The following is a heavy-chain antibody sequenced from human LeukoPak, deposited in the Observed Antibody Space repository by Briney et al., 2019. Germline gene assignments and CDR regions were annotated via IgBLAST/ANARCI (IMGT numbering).Heavy chain of an antibody. J-gene: IGHJ4*02. V-gene: IGHV4-59*01. CDR3: ARGRDSSSLRAALEF. CDR2: IYYSGST. CDR1: GGSISSYY. Sequence: SETLSLTCTVSGGSISSYYWSWIRQPPGKGLEWIGYIYYSGSTNYNPSLKSRVTISVDTSKNQFSLKLSSVTAADTAVYYCARGRDSSSLRAALEFWGQGTLVTVSS. D-gene: IGHD6-6*01.